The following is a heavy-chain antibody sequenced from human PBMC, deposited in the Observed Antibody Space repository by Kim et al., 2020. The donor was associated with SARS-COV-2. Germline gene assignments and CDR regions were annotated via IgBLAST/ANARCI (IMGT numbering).Heavy chain of an antibody. CDR2: INHDGST. V-gene: IGHV4-34*01. Sequence: SETLSLTCAVYGGSFSDYYWSWIRQPQGKGLEWIGEINHDGSTNSAPSLKSRVTISVDTSNNQFSLKVNSVTAADTALYFCASASPVENSRTAAPFIKH. CDR1: GGSFSDYY. J-gene: IGHJ1*01. CDR3: ASASPVENSRTAAPFIKH. D-gene: IGHD2-21*02.